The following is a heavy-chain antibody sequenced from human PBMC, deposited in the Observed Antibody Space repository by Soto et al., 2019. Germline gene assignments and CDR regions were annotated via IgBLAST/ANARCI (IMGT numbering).Heavy chain of an antibody. CDR3: ARSIVPADNGFCYGMDV. V-gene: IGHV1-2*02. CDR1: GYTFTGYY. D-gene: IGHD2-2*01. J-gene: IGHJ6*02. CDR2: INPDSGGT. Sequence: GASVKVSCKASGYTFTGYYMHWLRQAHGQGLEWMGWINPDSGGTNYAQKFQGRVTMTRDTTISTAYMELSXLRSDDTAVYYCARSIVPADNGFCYGMDVGGQGTTVTVSS.